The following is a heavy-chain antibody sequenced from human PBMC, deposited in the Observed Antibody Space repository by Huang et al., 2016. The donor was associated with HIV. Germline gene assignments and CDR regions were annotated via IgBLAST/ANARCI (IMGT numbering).Heavy chain of an antibody. V-gene: IGHV3-7*01. J-gene: IGHJ6*02. D-gene: IGHD1-7*01. CDR1: TFTFGAYW. CDR3: ATKTAGMDI. Sequence: VESGGRSVQPGGSIKLSCVGSTFTFGAYWMSWVRQPPGKGLEWGANIKQDESEKYYVDSVKGRFNISRDNARKVLFLEMDDLRVEDTAIYFCATKTAGMDIWGQGTTVTVSS. CDR2: IKQDESEK.